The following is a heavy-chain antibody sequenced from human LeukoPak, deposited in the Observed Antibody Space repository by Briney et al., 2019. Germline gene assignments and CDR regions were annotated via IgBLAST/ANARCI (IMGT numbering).Heavy chain of an antibody. CDR2: ISGSGGST. J-gene: IGHJ4*02. Sequence: PSETLSLTCIVSGYSISSAYYWGWIRQPPGKGLEWVSAISGSGGSTYYADSVKGRFTISRDNSKNTLYLQMNTLRADDTAVYYCANLGARQTMGGHSDYWGQGTLVTVSS. D-gene: IGHD1-26*01. CDR3: ANLGARQTMGGHSDY. V-gene: IGHV3-23*01. CDR1: GYSISSAYY.